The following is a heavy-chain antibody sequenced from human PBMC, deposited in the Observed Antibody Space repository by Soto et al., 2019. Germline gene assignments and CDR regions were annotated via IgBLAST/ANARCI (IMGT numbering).Heavy chain of an antibody. J-gene: IGHJ5*02. CDR2: IYWNDDK. V-gene: IGHV2-5*01. Sequence: QITLKESGPPLVNPTQTLTLTCTFSGFSLSTSGVGVGWIRQPPGKALEWLALIYWNDDKRYSPSLKSRLTITKDTSKNQVVLTMTNMDPVDTATYYCAHRLSLVATDENWFDPWGQGTLVTVSS. CDR1: GFSLSTSGVG. CDR3: AHRLSLVATDENWFDP. D-gene: IGHD5-12*01.